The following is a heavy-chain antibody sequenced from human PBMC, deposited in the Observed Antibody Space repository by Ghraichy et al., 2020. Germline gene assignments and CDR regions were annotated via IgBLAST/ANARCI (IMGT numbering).Heavy chain of an antibody. D-gene: IGHD2-2*01. Sequence: SVKVSCKASGGTFSSYAISWVRQAPGQGLEWMGGIIPIFGTANYAQKFQGRVTITADESTSTAYMELSSLRSEDTAVYYCARGYCSSTSCYLSYYYYMDVWGKGTTVTVSS. V-gene: IGHV1-69*13. J-gene: IGHJ6*03. CDR2: IIPIFGTA. CDR1: GGTFSSYA. CDR3: ARGYCSSTSCYLSYYYYMDV.